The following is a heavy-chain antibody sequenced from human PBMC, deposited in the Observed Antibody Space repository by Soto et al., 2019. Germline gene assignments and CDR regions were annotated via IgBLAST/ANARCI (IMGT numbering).Heavy chain of an antibody. D-gene: IGHD2-2*01. Sequence: LRLSCAASGFTFSSYGMHWVRQAPGKGLEWVAVISYDGSNKYYGDSVKGRFTISRDNSKNTLYLQMNSLRAEDTAVYYCAKAVGYCSSSSCRDYYYYYGMDVWGQGTTVTVSS. CDR3: AKAVGYCSSSSCRDYYYYYGMDV. CDR2: ISYDGSNK. V-gene: IGHV3-30*18. CDR1: GFTFSSYG. J-gene: IGHJ6*02.